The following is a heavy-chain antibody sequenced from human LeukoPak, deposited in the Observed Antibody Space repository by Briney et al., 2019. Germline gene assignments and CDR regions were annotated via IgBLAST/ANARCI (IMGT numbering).Heavy chain of an antibody. CDR1: GFTFSTCA. D-gene: IGHD3-10*01. CDR2: ISGGAVSI. J-gene: IGHJ6*03. Sequence: GGSLRLSCAVSGFTFSTCAMSWVRQAPGKGLEWVSVISGGAVSIYYADSVKGRFTISRDNSNNTLYLQTNSLRAEDTAVYYCAKSPRGYNYYMDVWGKGTTVTVSS. V-gene: IGHV3-23*01. CDR3: AKSPRGYNYYMDV.